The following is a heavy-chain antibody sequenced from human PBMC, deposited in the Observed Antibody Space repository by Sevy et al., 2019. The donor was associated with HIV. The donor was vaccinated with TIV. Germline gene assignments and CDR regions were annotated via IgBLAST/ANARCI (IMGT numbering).Heavy chain of an antibody. D-gene: IGHD3-22*01. V-gene: IGHV3-23*01. CDR1: GFTFRRYC. J-gene: IGHJ4*02. CDR3: AKDIYIQYYSESSGCPYYFDY. CDR2: ISGSGGST. Sequence: GGSLRLSCAASGFTFRRYCMSWVRQAPGKGLEWVSGISGSGGSTFYADSVKGRFTISRDNSKNTLYLQMNSLRAEDTAVFYCAKDIYIQYYSESSGCPYYFDYWGQGTLVTVSS.